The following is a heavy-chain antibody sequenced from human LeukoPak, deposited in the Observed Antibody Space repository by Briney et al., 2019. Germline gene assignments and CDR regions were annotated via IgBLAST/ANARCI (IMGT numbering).Heavy chain of an antibody. CDR3: ARRGDILTDYTFDY. CDR1: GGSINSNSHH. J-gene: IGHJ4*02. Sequence: PSETLSLTCSVSGGSINSNSHHWDWIRQAPEKGLEWIGNIYYSGTTSYNPSLKSRVTISVDTSNNHFSLRLTSVTASDTAVYYCARRGDILTDYTFDYWGQGTLVTVSS. CDR2: IYYSGTT. D-gene: IGHD3-9*01. V-gene: IGHV4-39*02.